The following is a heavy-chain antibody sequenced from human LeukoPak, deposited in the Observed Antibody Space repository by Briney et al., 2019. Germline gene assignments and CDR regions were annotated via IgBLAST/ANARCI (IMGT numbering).Heavy chain of an antibody. CDR2: IYPSGST. D-gene: IGHD5-12*01. J-gene: IGHJ4*02. CDR3: ARDRSGYSEYYFDY. Sequence: SETLSLTCTVSGGSTNTYCWSWIRQPAEKGLEWIGRIYPSGSTHYNPSLKSRITISIDKSKNQFSLRLTSVTAADTAVYYCARDRSGYSEYYFDYWGQGSLVTVSS. CDR1: GGSTNTYC. V-gene: IGHV4-4*07.